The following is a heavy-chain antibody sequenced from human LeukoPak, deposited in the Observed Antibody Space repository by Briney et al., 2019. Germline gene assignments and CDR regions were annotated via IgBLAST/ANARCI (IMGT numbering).Heavy chain of an antibody. CDR3: ARSRDTPNRYFQH. Sequence: SETLSLTCTVSGGSISSSSYYWGWIRQPPGKGLEWIGSIYYSGSTYYNPSLKSRVTISVDTSKNQFSLKLSSVTAADTAVYYCARSRDTPNRYFQHWGQGTLVTVSS. D-gene: IGHD5-18*01. CDR1: GGSISSSSYY. CDR2: IYYSGST. J-gene: IGHJ1*01. V-gene: IGHV4-39*01.